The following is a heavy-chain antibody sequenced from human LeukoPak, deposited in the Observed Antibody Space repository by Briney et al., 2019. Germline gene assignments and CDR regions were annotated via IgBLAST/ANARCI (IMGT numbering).Heavy chain of an antibody. V-gene: IGHV3-23*01. D-gene: IGHD3-22*01. CDR1: GLTFNDYA. Sequence: GRSLRLSCAASGLTFNDYAMSWARQTPGKGLEWVAAISGSGYNTYYADSVKGRFTISRGNSKNTLYLQMNSLRAEDTALYYCAKRGYYYDSSGYYYFDYWGQGTLVTVSS. CDR2: ISGSGYNT. J-gene: IGHJ4*02. CDR3: AKRGYYYDSSGYYYFDY.